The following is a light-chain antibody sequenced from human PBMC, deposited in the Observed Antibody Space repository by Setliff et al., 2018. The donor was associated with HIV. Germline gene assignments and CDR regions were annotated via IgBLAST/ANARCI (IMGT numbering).Light chain of an antibody. V-gene: IGLV2-23*01. CDR1: SNDVGRYDL. J-gene: IGLJ1*01. CDR3: CSNTGSNTLG. Sequence: QSVLTQPASVSGSPGQSITISCTGTSNDVGRYDLVSWYQQHPARAPKLIIYQATRRPSGVSNRFSGSKSGNVASLTISGLQAEDEADYYCCSNTGSNTLGFGTGTRSPS. CDR2: QAT.